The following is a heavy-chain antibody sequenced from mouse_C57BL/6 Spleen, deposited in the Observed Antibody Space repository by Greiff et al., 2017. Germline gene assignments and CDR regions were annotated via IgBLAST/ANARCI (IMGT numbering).Heavy chain of an antibody. Sequence: VQGVESGPELVKPGASVKISCKASGYSFTSYYIHWVKQRPGQGLEWIGWIYPGSGNTKYNEKFKGKATLTADTSSSTAYMQLSSLTSEDSAVYYCARSLTGTMDYWGQGTTLTVSS. J-gene: IGHJ2*01. CDR3: ARSLTGTMDY. V-gene: IGHV1-66*01. CDR2: IYPGSGNT. D-gene: IGHD4-1*01. CDR1: GYSFTSYY.